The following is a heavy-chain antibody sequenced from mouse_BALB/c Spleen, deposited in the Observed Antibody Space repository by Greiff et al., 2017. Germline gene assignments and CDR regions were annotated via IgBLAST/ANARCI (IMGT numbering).Heavy chain of an antibody. CDR1: GYTFTDYN. J-gene: IGHJ1*01. CDR3: ARSLSDYYGSSFYWYFDV. V-gene: IGHV1-18*01. Sequence: EVQLQQSGPELVKPGASVKIPCKASGYTFTDYNMDWVKQSHGKSLEWIGDINPNNGGTIYNQKFKGKATLTVDKSSSTAYMELRSLTSEDTAVYYCARSLSDYYGSSFYWYFDVWGAGTTVTVSS. D-gene: IGHD1-1*01. CDR2: INPNNGGT.